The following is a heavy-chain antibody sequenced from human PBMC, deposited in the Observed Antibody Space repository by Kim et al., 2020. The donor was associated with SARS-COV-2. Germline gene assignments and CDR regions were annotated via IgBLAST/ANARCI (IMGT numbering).Heavy chain of an antibody. J-gene: IGHJ4*02. Sequence: GGSLRLSCAASGFTFGDYAMHWVRQAPGKGLEWVSGISWNSGSIGYADSVKGRFTISRDNAKNSRSLQMNSLRAEDTALYYCAKDISAGWIAAAGSCFDYWGQGTLVTVSS. CDR3: AKDISAGWIAAAGSCFDY. D-gene: IGHD6-13*01. V-gene: IGHV3-9*01. CDR1: GFTFGDYA. CDR2: ISWNSGSI.